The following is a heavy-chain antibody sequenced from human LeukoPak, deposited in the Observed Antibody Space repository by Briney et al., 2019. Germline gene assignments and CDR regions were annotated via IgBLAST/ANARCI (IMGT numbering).Heavy chain of an antibody. CDR1: GFTFSSYS. Sequence: PGGSLRLSCAASGFTFSSYSMNWVRQAPGKGLEWVAFIRYDGSNKYYADSVKGRFTISRDNSKNTLYLQMNSLRAEDTAAYYCAKSPLYSSSWYADYWGQGTLVTVSS. J-gene: IGHJ4*02. D-gene: IGHD6-13*01. CDR3: AKSPLYSSSWYADY. V-gene: IGHV3-30*02. CDR2: IRYDGSNK.